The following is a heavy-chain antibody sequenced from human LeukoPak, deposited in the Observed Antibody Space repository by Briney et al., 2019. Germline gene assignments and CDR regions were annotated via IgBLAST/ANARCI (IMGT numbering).Heavy chain of an antibody. CDR3: ARYDYVWGSYPMDV. CDR2: IKQDGSEK. Sequence: GGSLRLSCAASGLTFSSYWMSWVRQALVKGLEWVANIKQDGSEKYYVDSVKGRFTISRDNAKNSLYLQMNSLRAEDTAVYYCARYDYVWGSYPMDVWGKGTTVTVSS. J-gene: IGHJ6*03. CDR1: GLTFSSYW. V-gene: IGHV3-7*01. D-gene: IGHD3-16*02.